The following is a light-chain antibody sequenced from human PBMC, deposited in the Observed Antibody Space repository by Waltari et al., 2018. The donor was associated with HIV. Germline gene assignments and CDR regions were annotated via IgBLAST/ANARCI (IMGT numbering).Light chain of an antibody. Sequence: SALTHPASVSGSPGQSITISCLGASSDIGSFDYVSCYQQHPDKAPQLILYDVTYRPSGVSGRFSGSRSGSMASLTIPWPQPEDEADYFCCSYSDSGTILFGGGTRVTVL. CDR2: DVT. CDR1: SSDIGSFDY. V-gene: IGLV2-14*03. CDR3: CSYSDSGTIL. J-gene: IGLJ2*01.